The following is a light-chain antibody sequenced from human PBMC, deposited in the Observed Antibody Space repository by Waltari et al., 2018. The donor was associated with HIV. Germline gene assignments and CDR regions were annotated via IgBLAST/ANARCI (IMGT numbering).Light chain of an antibody. CDR2: GNS. J-gene: IGLJ3*02. CDR1: SPNIGAGYD. V-gene: IGLV1-40*01. Sequence: QSVLTQPPSVSGAPGQRVTISCTGSSPNIGAGYDLHWYQQLPGTAPKLLIYGNSNRPSGVPDRFSGSKSGTSASLAITGLQAEDEADYYCQSYDSSLSGSWVFGGGTKMTVL. CDR3: QSYDSSLSGSWV.